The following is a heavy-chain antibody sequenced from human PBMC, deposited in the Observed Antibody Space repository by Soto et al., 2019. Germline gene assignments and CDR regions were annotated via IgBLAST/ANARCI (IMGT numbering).Heavy chain of an antibody. J-gene: IGHJ3*02. CDR3: ARGGDCSSPSRYFYAFDI. CDR1: GGSISISNW. V-gene: IGHV4-4*03. D-gene: IGHD2-2*01. CDR2: IYHSGST. Sequence: NLRETLSLTFSVSGGSISISNWWSFVRQPPGKGLEWIGEIYHSGSTNYNPSLKSRVTISVDKSKNQFSLKLSSVTAADTAVYYCARGGDCSSPSRYFYAFDIWGQGTMVTVS.